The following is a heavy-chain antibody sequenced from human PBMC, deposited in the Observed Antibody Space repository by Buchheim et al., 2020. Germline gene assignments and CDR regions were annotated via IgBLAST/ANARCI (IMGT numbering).Heavy chain of an antibody. Sequence: QVQLQESGPGLVKPSETLSLTCTVSGGSISRYYWSWIRQPPGKGLEWIGYIYYSGSTNYNPSLKSRVTISVDTSQHQFYLNLSSVTAADTAVYYCARLPGATHFDDWGQGTL. CDR1: GGSISRYY. CDR3: ARLPGATHFDD. D-gene: IGHD3-10*01. CDR2: IYYSGST. J-gene: IGHJ4*02. V-gene: IGHV4-59*08.